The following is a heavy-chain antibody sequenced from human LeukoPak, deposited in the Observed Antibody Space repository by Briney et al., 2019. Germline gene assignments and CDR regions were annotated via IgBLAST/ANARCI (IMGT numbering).Heavy chain of an antibody. CDR3: ARREPYYYDSSGYYYEAPLDY. CDR1: GYSFTSYW. D-gene: IGHD3-22*01. Sequence: GESLKISCKGSGYSFTSYWIGWVRQMPGKGLEWMGIIYPGDSDTRYSPSFQGQVTISADKSLSTAYLQWSSLKASDTAMYYCARREPYYYDSSGYYYEAPLDYWGQGTLVTVSS. CDR2: IYPGDSDT. J-gene: IGHJ4*02. V-gene: IGHV5-51*01.